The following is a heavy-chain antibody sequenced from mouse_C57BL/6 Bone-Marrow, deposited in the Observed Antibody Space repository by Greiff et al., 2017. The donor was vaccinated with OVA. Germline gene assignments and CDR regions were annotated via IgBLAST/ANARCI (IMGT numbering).Heavy chain of an antibody. Sequence: VQLQQPGAELVKPGASVKMSCKASGYTFTSYWITWVKQRPGQGLEWIGDIYPGSGSTNYNEKFKSKATLTVDTSSSTAYMQLSSLTSEDSAVYYCARSAYYYGSRNVGGPWYFDVWGTGTTVTVSS. D-gene: IGHD1-1*01. J-gene: IGHJ1*03. CDR1: GYTFTSYW. CDR3: ARSAYYYGSRNVGGPWYFDV. CDR2: IYPGSGST. V-gene: IGHV1-55*01.